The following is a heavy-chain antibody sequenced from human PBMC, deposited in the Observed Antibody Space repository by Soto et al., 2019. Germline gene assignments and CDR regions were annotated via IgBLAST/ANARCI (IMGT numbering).Heavy chain of an antibody. CDR1: GYTFTNYY. V-gene: IGHV1-46*03. Sequence: QVQLVQSGAEVKEPGASVKISCKASGYTFTNYYMHWVRQAPGQGLEWMGTINPSGTTTTYAQRFQGRVTMTRDTSTRTVYMELSSLRFEDTAVYYCATAQAWAMHDYWGQGTLVTVSS. D-gene: IGHD7-27*01. CDR3: ATAQAWAMHDY. CDR2: INPSGTTT. J-gene: IGHJ4*02.